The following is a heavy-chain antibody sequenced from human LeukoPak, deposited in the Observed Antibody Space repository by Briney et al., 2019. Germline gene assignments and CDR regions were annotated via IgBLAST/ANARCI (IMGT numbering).Heavy chain of an antibody. CDR1: GFTFGNYA. V-gene: IGHV3-69-1*01. J-gene: IGHJ4*02. Sequence: PGGSLRLSCAASGFTFGNYAMSWVRQAPGKGLEWVSFIYSDNTHYSDSVKGRFTISRDNAKTSLYLQMNSLRAEDTAVYYCARDLSGVTGYTYGRGIDYWGQGTLVTVSS. CDR3: ARDLSGVTGYTYGRGIDY. D-gene: IGHD5-18*01. CDR2: IYSDNT.